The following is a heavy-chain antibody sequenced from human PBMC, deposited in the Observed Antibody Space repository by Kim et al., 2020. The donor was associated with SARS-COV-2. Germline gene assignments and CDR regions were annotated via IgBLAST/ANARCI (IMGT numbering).Heavy chain of an antibody. CDR1: GGTFSSYA. D-gene: IGHD6-13*01. J-gene: IGHJ6*02. CDR3: ARKRIAAAGVGYYYYGMDV. V-gene: IGHV1-69*13. Sequence: SVKVSCKASGGTFSSYAISWVRQAPGQGLEWMGGIIPIFGTANYAQKFQGRVTITADESTSTAYMELSSLRSEDTAVYYCARKRIAAAGVGYYYYGMDVWGQGTTVTVSS. CDR2: IIPIFGTA.